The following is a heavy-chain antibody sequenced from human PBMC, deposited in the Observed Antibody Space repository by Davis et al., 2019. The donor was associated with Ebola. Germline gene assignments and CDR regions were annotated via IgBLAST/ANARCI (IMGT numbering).Heavy chain of an antibody. D-gene: IGHD1-1*01. V-gene: IGHV4-59*01. CDR2: IYYSGST. J-gene: IGHJ6*04. CDR3: ARDGLEPFYYYGMDV. CDR1: GGSISSYY. Sequence: MPSETLSLTCTVSGGSISSYYWSWIRQPPGKGLEWIGYIYYSGSTNYNPSLKSRVTISVDTSKNQFSLKLSSVTAADTAVYYCARDGLEPFYYYGMDVWGKGTTVTVSS.